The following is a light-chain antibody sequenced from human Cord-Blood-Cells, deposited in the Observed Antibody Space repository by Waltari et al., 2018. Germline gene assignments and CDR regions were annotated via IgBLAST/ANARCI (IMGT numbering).Light chain of an antibody. CDR3: SSYTSSSTYV. CDR1: SSDVGGYNY. CDR2: EVS. Sequence: QSALTQPASVSGSPGQSITISCTGTSSDVGGYNYVSWYQQHPGRAPKLMIYEVSNRPCGVSNRCSGSKSGNTASLTISGLQAEDEADYYCSSYTSSSTYVFGTGTKVTVL. V-gene: IGLV2-14*01. J-gene: IGLJ1*01.